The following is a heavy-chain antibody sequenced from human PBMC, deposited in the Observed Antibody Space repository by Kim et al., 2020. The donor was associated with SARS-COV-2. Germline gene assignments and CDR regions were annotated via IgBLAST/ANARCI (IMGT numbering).Heavy chain of an antibody. J-gene: IGHJ6*02. D-gene: IGHD3-10*01. Sequence: GESLKISCKGSGYSFTSYWISWVRQMPGKGLEWMGRIDPSDSYTNYSPSFQGHVTISADKSISTAYLQWSSLKASDTAMYYCASHKEVIWFGESHWYGMDVWGQGTTVTVSS. CDR3: ASHKEVIWFGESHWYGMDV. CDR1: GYSFTSYW. CDR2: IDPSDSYT. V-gene: IGHV5-10-1*01.